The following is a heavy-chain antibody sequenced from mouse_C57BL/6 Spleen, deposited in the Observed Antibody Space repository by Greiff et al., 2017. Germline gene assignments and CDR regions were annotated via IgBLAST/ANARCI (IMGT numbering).Heavy chain of an antibody. D-gene: IGHD1-1*01. Sequence: VQLQQSGAELVKPGASVKISCKASGYAFSSYWMNWVKQRPGKGLEWIGQIYPGDGDTNYNGKFKGKATLTADKSSSTAYMQLNSLTSEDSAVYVCARELFINTVEEGYWGQGTTLTVAS. CDR2: IYPGDGDT. CDR3: ARELFINTVEEGY. J-gene: IGHJ2*01. CDR1: GYAFSSYW. V-gene: IGHV1-80*01.